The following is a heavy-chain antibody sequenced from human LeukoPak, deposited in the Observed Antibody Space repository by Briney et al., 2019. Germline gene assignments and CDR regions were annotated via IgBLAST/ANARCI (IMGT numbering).Heavy chain of an antibody. CDR1: GFTFSSYA. CDR2: ISGSGGST. Sequence: GGSLRLSCAASGFTFSSYAMTWVRQTPGKGLEWVSAISGSGGSTYYADSVKGRFTISRDNSKNSLYLQMNSLRTEDTALYYCAKDTAAAGTDYYYYYMDVWGKGTTVTVSS. CDR3: AKDTAAAGTDYYYYYMDV. J-gene: IGHJ6*03. D-gene: IGHD6-13*01. V-gene: IGHV3-43*02.